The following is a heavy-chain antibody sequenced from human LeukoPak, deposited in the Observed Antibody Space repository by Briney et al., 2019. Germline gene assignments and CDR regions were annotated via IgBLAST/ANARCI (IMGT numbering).Heavy chain of an antibody. V-gene: IGHV5-51*01. J-gene: IGHJ3*02. D-gene: IGHD2-2*02. Sequence: GESLKISCKGSGYSFTSYWIGWVRQMPGKGLEWMGIIYPGDSDTRYSPSFQGQVTISADKSISTAYLQWSSLKASDTAMYYCARIHYCSSTSCYNWYDAFDIWGQGTMVTVSS. CDR2: IYPGDSDT. CDR3: ARIHYCSSTSCYNWYDAFDI. CDR1: GYSFTSYW.